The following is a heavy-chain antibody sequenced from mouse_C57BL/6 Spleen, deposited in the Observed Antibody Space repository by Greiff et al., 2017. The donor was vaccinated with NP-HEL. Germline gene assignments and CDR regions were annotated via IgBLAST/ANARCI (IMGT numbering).Heavy chain of an antibody. CDR2: ISGGGSYT. J-gene: IGHJ1*03. D-gene: IGHD2-5*01. CDR1: GFTFSSYA. CDR3: AREGASYYRNRYFDV. V-gene: IGHV5-4*01. Sequence: VQLKESGGGLVKPGGSLKLSCAASGFTFSSYAMSWVRQTPEKRLEWVATISGGGSYTYYPDNVKGRFTISRDNAKNTLYLQMSHLKSEDTAMYYCAREGASYYRNRYFDVWGTGTTVTVSS.